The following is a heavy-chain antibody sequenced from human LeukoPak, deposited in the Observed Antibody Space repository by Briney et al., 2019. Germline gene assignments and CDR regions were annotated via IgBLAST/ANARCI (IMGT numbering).Heavy chain of an antibody. D-gene: IGHD7-27*01. V-gene: IGHV3-74*01. CDR2: INIDGSDT. Sequence: GGSLRLSCAASRFTFSYYTMQWVRQAPGKGLVWVSRINIDGSDTTYADSVKGRFTISRDNAKSTLYLQMNRLRVEDTAVYFCARDRSPTNGGFDYWGQGTLVTVSS. CDR1: RFTFSYYT. J-gene: IGHJ4*02. CDR3: ARDRSPTNGGFDY.